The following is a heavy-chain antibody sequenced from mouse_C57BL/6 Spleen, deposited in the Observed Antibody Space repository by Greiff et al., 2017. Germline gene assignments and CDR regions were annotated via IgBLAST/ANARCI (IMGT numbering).Heavy chain of an antibody. Sequence: QVQLQQSGPELVKPGASVKISCQASGYAFSSSWMNWVKQRPGKGLEWIGRIYPGDGDTNYNGKFKGKATLTADKSSSTAYMQLSSLTSEDSAVYFCAREEDYGSSWYFDVWGTGTTVTVSS. D-gene: IGHD1-1*01. CDR2: IYPGDGDT. CDR3: AREEDYGSSWYFDV. CDR1: GYAFSSSW. J-gene: IGHJ1*03. V-gene: IGHV1-82*01.